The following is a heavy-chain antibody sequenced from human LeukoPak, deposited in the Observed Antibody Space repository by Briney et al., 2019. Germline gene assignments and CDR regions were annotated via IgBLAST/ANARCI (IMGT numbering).Heavy chain of an antibody. CDR3: AAENYHDSRESH. J-gene: IGHJ4*02. D-gene: IGHD3-22*01. CDR2: MNSDGSNS. V-gene: IGHV3-74*01. CDR1: GLTFSSYW. Sequence: GGSLRLSCAASGLTFSSYWMDWVRQAPGEGLGWVSRMNSDGSNSVYADSVKGRFTISRDNAKNTLYLQMNSLRAEDTAVYYCAAENYHDSRESHWGQGTLVTVFS.